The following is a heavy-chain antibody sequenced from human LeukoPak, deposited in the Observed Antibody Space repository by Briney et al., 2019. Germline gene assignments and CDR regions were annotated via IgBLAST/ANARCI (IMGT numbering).Heavy chain of an antibody. CDR3: ARGLGSSSLNWFDP. V-gene: IGHV4-61*02. J-gene: IGHJ5*02. CDR2: IYTSGST. Sequence: SQTLSLTCTVSGGSISSGSYYWSWIRQPAGKGLEWIGRIYTSGSTNYNPSLKSRVTISVDTSKNQFSLKLSSVTAADTAVYYCARGLGSSSLNWFDPWGQGTLVTVSS. CDR1: GGSISSGSYY. D-gene: IGHD6-6*01.